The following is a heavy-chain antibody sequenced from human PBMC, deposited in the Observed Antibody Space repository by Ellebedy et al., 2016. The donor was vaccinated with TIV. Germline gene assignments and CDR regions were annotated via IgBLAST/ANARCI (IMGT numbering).Heavy chain of an antibody. CDR2: ISHSSITI. D-gene: IGHD7-27*01. CDR3: AGDMGWGNERINDAFDI. CDR1: GFNLDTYS. Sequence: GESLKISCAASGFNLDTYSMNWVRQAPGKGLEWLSYISHSSITIHYADSVRGRFTGSRDNTKNSLYLQMNSLRAEDTSIYYCAGDMGWGNERINDAFDIWGQGTMVTVSS. V-gene: IGHV3-48*04. J-gene: IGHJ3*02.